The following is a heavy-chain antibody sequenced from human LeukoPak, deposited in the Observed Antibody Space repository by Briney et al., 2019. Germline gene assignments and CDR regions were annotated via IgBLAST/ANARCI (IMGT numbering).Heavy chain of an antibody. J-gene: IGHJ5*02. CDR3: ARLVTAATGNCFDH. CDR2: IHKSGNT. D-gene: IGHD1-7*01. CDR1: GGSISGSSYY. V-gene: IGHV4-39*01. Sequence: TSETLSLTCTVSGGSISGSSYYWAWIRQPPGKGLEWIGSIHKSGNTYYTASLKSRVTISVDTSKNRFSLKLTSATATDTAVYYCARLVTAATGNCFDHWGQGTLVTVSS.